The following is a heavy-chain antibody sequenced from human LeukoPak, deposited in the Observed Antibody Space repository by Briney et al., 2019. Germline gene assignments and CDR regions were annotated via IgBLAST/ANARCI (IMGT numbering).Heavy chain of an antibody. V-gene: IGHV3-15*01. CDR2: IKSKVDGGTT. CDR3: TRDREVAGPDS. CDR1: GCTFSNAW. J-gene: IGHJ4*02. D-gene: IGHD6-19*01. Sequence: GGSLRLSCAASGCTFSNAWMSWVGQAPGKGLEWVGRIKSKVDGGTTDYAAAVEGRFTISRDDSENTLSLQMSSLKTDDTAVYYCTRDREVAGPDSWGQGTLVTVSS.